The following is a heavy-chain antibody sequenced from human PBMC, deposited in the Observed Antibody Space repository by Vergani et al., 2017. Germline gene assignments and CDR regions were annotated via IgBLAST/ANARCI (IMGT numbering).Heavy chain of an antibody. Sequence: VQLVESGGGVVQPGGSLRLSCAASGFIFTTYWMSWVRQAPGKGLEWVANINKDGRETYYVDSVKGRFTISIDNAKNLLFLEMNSLRVEDTAVYYCVRDTPLGTTEVAFDWGQGTLVTVSS. CDR2: INKDGRET. CDR1: GFIFTTYW. CDR3: VRDTPLGTTEVAFD. V-gene: IGHV3-7*01. D-gene: IGHD2/OR15-2a*01. J-gene: IGHJ4*02.